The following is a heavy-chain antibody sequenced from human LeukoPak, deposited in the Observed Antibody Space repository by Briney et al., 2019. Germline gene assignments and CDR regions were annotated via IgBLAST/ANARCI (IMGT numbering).Heavy chain of an antibody. CDR2: IKQDGSEK. CDR1: GFTFSSYW. Sequence: GGSLRLSCAASGFTFSSYWMSWVRQAPGKGLEWVANIKQDGSEKYYVDSVKGRFTISRDNAKNSLYLQMNSLRAEDTAVYYCARAPYSSGWYFDYWGQGTLVTVSP. D-gene: IGHD6-19*01. CDR3: ARAPYSSGWYFDY. V-gene: IGHV3-7*05. J-gene: IGHJ4*02.